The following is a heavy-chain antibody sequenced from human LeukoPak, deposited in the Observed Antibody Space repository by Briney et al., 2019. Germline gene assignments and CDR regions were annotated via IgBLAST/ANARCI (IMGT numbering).Heavy chain of an antibody. CDR2: ISLSGSTI. Sequence: GGSLRLSCAASGFNFSDFYMSWIRQAPGKGLERLSSISLSGSTITYAASVKGRVTVSRDNAKTSLFLQMNSLRADDTAVYYCAREASCSSTTCYFDYWGQGTLVTVSS. D-gene: IGHD2-2*01. J-gene: IGHJ4*02. V-gene: IGHV3-11*01. CDR3: AREASCSSTTCYFDY. CDR1: GFNFSDFY.